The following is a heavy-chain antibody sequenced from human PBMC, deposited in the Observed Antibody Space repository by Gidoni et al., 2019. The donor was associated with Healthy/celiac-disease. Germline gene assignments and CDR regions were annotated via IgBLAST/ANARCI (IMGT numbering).Heavy chain of an antibody. CDR1: GFTFGDYA. J-gene: IGHJ5*02. CDR3: TRVIGDSSSWGWFDP. V-gene: IGHV3-49*03. D-gene: IGHD6-13*01. Sequence: EVQLVESGGGLVQPGRSLRLSCTASGFTFGDYAMSWFRQAPGKGLEWVGFIRSKAYGGTTEYAASVKGRFTISRDDSKSIAYRQMNSLKTEDTAVYYCTRVIGDSSSWGWFDPWGQGTRVTVSS. CDR2: IRSKAYGGTT.